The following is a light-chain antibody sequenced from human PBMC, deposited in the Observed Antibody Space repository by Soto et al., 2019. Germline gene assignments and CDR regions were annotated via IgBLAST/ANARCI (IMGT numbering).Light chain of an antibody. Sequence: DIQMTQSPSILSASVGDRITITCRASQSVSKWLAWYQQKPGKAPKLLIHKASRLESGVSSRFSGSGSGTEFTLTISSLQPDDFATYYCQEYQTWTFGPGTKVEIK. CDR1: QSVSKW. CDR3: QEYQTWT. V-gene: IGKV1-5*03. J-gene: IGKJ1*01. CDR2: KAS.